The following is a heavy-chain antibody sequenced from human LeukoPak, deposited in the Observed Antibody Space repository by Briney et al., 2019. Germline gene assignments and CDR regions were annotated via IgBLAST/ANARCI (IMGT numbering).Heavy chain of an antibody. J-gene: IGHJ4*02. D-gene: IGHD3-22*01. V-gene: IGHV4-4*08. CDR1: GGSISSYY. CDR2: IYTSGST. CDR3: ARASYSYDINGWVPFDY. Sequence: SETLSLTCTVSGGSISSYYWSWIRLPPGKGLEWIGRIYTSGSTNYNPSLKSRVTISGDTSKNQFSLRLSSVTAADTAVYYCARASYSYDINGWVPFDYWGQGTLVTVSS.